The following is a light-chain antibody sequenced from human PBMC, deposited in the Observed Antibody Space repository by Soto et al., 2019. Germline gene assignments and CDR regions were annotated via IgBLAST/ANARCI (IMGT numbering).Light chain of an antibody. J-gene: IGLJ3*02. Sequence: QPVLTQSPSASASLGASVKLTCTLSSGHSSDAIAWHQQQPEKGPRYLMKLNSDGSHSKGDGIPDRFSGSSSAAERYLTISSLQSEDEDDYYCQTWGTGPWVFGGGTKLTVL. CDR3: QTWGTGPWV. V-gene: IGLV4-69*01. CDR2: LNSDGSH. CDR1: SGHSSDA.